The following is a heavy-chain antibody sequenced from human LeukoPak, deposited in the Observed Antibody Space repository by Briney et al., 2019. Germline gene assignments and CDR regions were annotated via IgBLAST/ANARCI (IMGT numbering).Heavy chain of an antibody. CDR3: ARHTSTYFDF. V-gene: IGHV3-7*01. CDR2: IKQDGREK. Sequence: GGSLRLSCAASGFTFNNYWMTWVRQAPGTGLEWVANIKQDGREKYYVDSVRGRFTISRDNAKNSLYLQMNSLRAEDMAVYYCARHTSTYFDFWGQGTLVTVSP. CDR1: GFTFNNYW. J-gene: IGHJ4*02.